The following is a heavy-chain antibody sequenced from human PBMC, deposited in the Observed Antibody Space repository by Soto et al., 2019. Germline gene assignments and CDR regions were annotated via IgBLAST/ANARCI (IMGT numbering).Heavy chain of an antibody. CDR2: ITPLFGTP. V-gene: IGHV1-69*13. CDR3: ASQFDSDRSRYCYAY. D-gene: IGHD2-21*01. Sequence: SVKVSCKASGGTFNKYAIDWVRQAPGQGLEWMGGITPLFGTPNYAQRFQGRVTISADEVTSTAYMELRSLRSDDTGVYCCASQFDSDRSRYCYAYRGKGTLVTICS. CDR1: GGTFNKYA. J-gene: IGHJ4*02.